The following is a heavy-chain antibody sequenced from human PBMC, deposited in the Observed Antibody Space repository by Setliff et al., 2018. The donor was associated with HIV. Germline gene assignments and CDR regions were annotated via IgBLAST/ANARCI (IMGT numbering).Heavy chain of an antibody. D-gene: IGHD3-16*01. J-gene: IGHJ5*02. CDR2: IHTTGCT. V-gene: IGHV4-61*09. Sequence: PSETLSLTCSVPGDSISSGSYYWSWIRLPAGKGLEWIGQIHTTGCTNYNPSLKSRVTISIDTSKNQFSLKLNSVTATDTAVYYCAKRTFGSGRFDPWGQGTLVTSPQ. CDR1: GDSISSGSYY. CDR3: AKRTFGSGRFDP.